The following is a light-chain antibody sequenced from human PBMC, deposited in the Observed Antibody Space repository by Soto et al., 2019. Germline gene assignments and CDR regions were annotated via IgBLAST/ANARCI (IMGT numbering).Light chain of an antibody. CDR1: QSVSSY. CDR2: DAS. J-gene: IGKJ1*01. Sequence: EIVLTQSPATLSLSPGERATLSCRARQSVSSYLAWYQQKPGQAPRLLIYDASNRATGIPARFSGSGSGTDFTLTISSLEPEDFAVYYCQQRSNCPLTFGQGTKVEIK. CDR3: QQRSNCPLT. V-gene: IGKV3-11*01.